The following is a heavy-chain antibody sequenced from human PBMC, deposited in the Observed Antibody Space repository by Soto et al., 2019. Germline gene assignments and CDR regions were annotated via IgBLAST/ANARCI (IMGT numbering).Heavy chain of an antibody. CDR2: IYDSGNT. V-gene: IGHV4-4*02. D-gene: IGHD7-27*01. CDR1: GDSITTYKW. Sequence: SETLSLTCGVSGDSITTYKWWTWVRQTPGKGLEWIGEIYDSGNTRYNPSLKSRVTISKDTSKNELSLKLNSVTVADTAVYYCATCQLGEYYYAMDIWGQGTTVTGS. J-gene: IGHJ6*02. CDR3: ATCQLGEYYYAMDI.